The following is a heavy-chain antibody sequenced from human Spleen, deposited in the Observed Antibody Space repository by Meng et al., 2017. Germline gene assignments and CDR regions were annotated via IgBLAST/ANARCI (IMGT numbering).Heavy chain of an antibody. CDR3: VRETSDGGYYFDY. CDR2: MYYSGNT. V-gene: IGHV4-39*07. Sequence: QLQLQASGPGLVKPSETLSLTCIVSGGSISSSISYWAWIRQPPGKGLEWIGSMYYSGNTYYNPSLKSRVTISVDTSKNQFSLRVSSVTAADTAFYYCVRETSDGGYYFDYWGQGTLVTVSS. CDR1: GGSISSSISY. D-gene: IGHD4-23*01. J-gene: IGHJ4*02.